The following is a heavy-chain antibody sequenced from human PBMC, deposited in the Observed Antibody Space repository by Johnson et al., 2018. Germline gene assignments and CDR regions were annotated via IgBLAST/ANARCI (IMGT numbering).Heavy chain of an antibody. J-gene: IGHJ6*02. D-gene: IGHD3-10*01. Sequence: QVQLVETGGGVVQPGRSLRLSCAVSGFTFSSYGMHWVRQAPGKGLEWVAIIWYDGSNKYYADSVKGRFTTSRNNSKNKLFLQMNSLSAEDPAVYYCARPVGSGSYFYYGMDVWGQGTTVTVSS. CDR2: IWYDGSNK. V-gene: IGHV3-33*01. CDR1: GFTFSSYG. CDR3: ARPVGSGSYFYYGMDV.